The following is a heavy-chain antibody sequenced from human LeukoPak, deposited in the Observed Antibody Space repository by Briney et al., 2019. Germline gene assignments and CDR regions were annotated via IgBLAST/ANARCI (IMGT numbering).Heavy chain of an antibody. D-gene: IGHD4-17*01. CDR3: ARTTVTTAFHI. Sequence: SGPTLVKPTQTLTLTCTFSGFSLSTSGVGVGWIRQPPGKALEWLALIYWDDDKRYSPSLKNRLTITKDTSKNQVVLTMTNMDPVDTATYYCARTTVTTAFHIWGQGTMVTASS. CDR1: GFSLSTSGVG. J-gene: IGHJ3*02. CDR2: IYWDDDK. V-gene: IGHV2-5*02.